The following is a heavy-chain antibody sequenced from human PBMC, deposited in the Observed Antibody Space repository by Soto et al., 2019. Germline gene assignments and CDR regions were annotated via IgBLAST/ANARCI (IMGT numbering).Heavy chain of an antibody. Sequence: QVKLVESGGGVVQPGRPLRLSCAASGFTFNTYGMNWVRQAPGKGLEWVAVIWYDGSQKYYADSVKGRFTISRDNVENSLYLQLNSLRPEDTAVYYCAVYGYGVSAAAYWGQGTLVTVSS. CDR2: IWYDGSQK. J-gene: IGHJ4*02. CDR1: GFTFNTYG. CDR3: AVYGYGVSAAAY. D-gene: IGHD4-17*01. V-gene: IGHV3-33*03.